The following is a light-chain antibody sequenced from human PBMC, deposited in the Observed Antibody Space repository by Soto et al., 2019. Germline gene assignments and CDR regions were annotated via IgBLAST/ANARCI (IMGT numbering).Light chain of an antibody. CDR1: SSDVGTYNL. V-gene: IGLV2-23*02. CDR3: RSYAGTGTWV. CDR2: EVT. Sequence: QSVLTQPASVSGSPGQSITISCTGTSSDVGTYNLVSWYQQYPGKAPKVVISEVTKRPSGVSDRFSGSKSGNMASLTISGLQPEDEADYYCRSYAGTGTWVFGGGTKLTV. J-gene: IGLJ3*02.